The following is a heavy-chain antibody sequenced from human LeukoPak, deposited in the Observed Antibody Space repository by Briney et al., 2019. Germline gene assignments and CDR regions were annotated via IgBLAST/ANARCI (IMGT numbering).Heavy chain of an antibody. J-gene: IGHJ4*02. Sequence: QAGGSLRLSCAASGFTFSSYAMSWVRQAPGKGLEWVSAISGSGGSTYYADSVKGRFTISRDNSKNTLYLQMNSLSAEDTAVYYCAKDPSITIFGVVTNDYWGQGTLVTVSS. CDR3: AKDPSITIFGVVTNDY. V-gene: IGHV3-23*01. D-gene: IGHD3-3*01. CDR1: GFTFSSYA. CDR2: ISGSGGST.